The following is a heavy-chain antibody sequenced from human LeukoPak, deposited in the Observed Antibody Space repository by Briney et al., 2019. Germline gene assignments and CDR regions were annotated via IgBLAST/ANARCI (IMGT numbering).Heavy chain of an antibody. D-gene: IGHD1-26*01. J-gene: IGHJ3*02. CDR2: IYYSGST. V-gene: IGHV4-39*01. Sequence: SETLSLTCTVSGGSISSSSYYWGWIRQPPGKGLEWIGSIYYSGSTYYNPSLKSRVTISVDTSKNQFSLKLSSVTAADTAVYYCARRSGTYHAFDIWGQGTMVTVSS. CDR3: ARRSGTYHAFDI. CDR1: GGSISSSSYY.